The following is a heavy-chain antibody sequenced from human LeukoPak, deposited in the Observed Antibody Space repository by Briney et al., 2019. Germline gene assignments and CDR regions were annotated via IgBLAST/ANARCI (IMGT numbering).Heavy chain of an antibody. V-gene: IGHV3-21*01. CDR3: ARTDCSGGSCYSLGAFDI. CDR2: ISSSSSYI. D-gene: IGHD2-15*01. CDR1: GFTFSSYS. Sequence: AGGSLRLSCAASGFTFSSYSMNWVRQAPGKGLEWVSPISSSSSYIYYADSVKGRFTISRDNAKNSLYLQMNSLRAEDTAVYYCARTDCSGGSCYSLGAFDIWGQGTMVTVSS. J-gene: IGHJ3*02.